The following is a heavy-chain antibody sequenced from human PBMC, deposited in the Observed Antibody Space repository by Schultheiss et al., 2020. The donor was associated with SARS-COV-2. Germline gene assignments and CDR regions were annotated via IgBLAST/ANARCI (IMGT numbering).Heavy chain of an antibody. V-gene: IGHV4-38-2*01. Sequence: SETLSLTCAVSGYSISSGYYWSWIRQPPGKGLEWIGEINHSGSTYYNPSLKSRVTISVDTSKNQFSLKLSSVTAADTAVYYCARHQPYYYDSSGTSWFDPWGQGTLVTVSS. CDR3: ARHQPYYYDSSGTSWFDP. CDR1: GYSISSGYY. D-gene: IGHD3-22*01. CDR2: INHSGST. J-gene: IGHJ5*02.